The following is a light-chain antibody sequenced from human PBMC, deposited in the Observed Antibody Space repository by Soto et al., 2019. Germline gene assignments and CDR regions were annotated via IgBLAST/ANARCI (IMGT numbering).Light chain of an antibody. CDR3: EQYDSYRT. Sequence: DIQMNQSPSTLSASVGDRVTITCRASQSINIWLAWYQQKPGKAPKLLIYDASSLESGVPSRFSGSGSGTEFTLTISSLQPDDFASYYCEQYDSYRTFGQGTKVEV. J-gene: IGKJ1*01. CDR2: DAS. CDR1: QSINIW. V-gene: IGKV1-5*01.